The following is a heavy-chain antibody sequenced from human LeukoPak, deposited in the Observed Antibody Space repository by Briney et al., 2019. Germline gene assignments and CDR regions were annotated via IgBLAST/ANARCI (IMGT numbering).Heavy chain of an antibody. CDR1: GFTFSSYE. V-gene: IGHV3-48*03. CDR2: ISSSGSSI. D-gene: IGHD3-22*01. CDR3: AKDQTVNYYDSSGYDY. Sequence: GGSLRLSCAASGFTFSSYEMNWVRQAPGKGLEWVSYISSSGSSISYADSVKGRFTISRDNAKNSLYLQMNSLRAEDTAVYYCAKDQTVNYYDSSGYDYWGQGTLVTVSS. J-gene: IGHJ4*02.